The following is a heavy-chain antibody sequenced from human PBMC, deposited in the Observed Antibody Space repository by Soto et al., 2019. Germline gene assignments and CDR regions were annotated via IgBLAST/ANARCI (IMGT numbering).Heavy chain of an antibody. CDR2: INHSGST. CDR3: ARDVGHAYGAHGGY. CDR1: GGSFSGYY. Sequence: QVQLQQWGAGLLKPSETLSLTCAVSGGSFSGYYWSWIRQPPGKGLEWIGEINHSGSTNYNPSLKSRATISVDPSKNQLSLQVSSVTAADTAVYYCARDVGHAYGAHGGYWGPGTLVTVSS. D-gene: IGHD4-17*01. J-gene: IGHJ4*02. V-gene: IGHV4-34*01.